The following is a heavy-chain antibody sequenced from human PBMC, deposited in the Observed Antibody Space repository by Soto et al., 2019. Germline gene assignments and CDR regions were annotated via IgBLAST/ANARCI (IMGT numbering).Heavy chain of an antibody. D-gene: IGHD2-15*01. Sequence: PGGSLRLSCTSSGLTLSSYAMGWVRQAPGKGLEWVSAISGSGGSTYYADSVKGRFTISRDNSKNTLYLQMNSLRAEDTAVYYCAKEAHYGGSPGYYDYWGQGTLVTVSS. CDR3: AKEAHYGGSPGYYDY. CDR1: GLTLSSYA. V-gene: IGHV3-23*01. J-gene: IGHJ4*02. CDR2: ISGSGGST.